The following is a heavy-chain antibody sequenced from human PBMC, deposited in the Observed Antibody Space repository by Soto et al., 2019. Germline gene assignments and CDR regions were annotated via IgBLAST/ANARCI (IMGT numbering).Heavy chain of an antibody. CDR1: AYTFTSQY. J-gene: IGHJ4*02. D-gene: IGHD2-15*01. CDR3: ARDLTGKHCRSNSCPPQYGFES. V-gene: IGHV1-46*01. Sequence: ASVKVSCKASAYTFTSQYLHWVRQTPGHGLEWIGIIDPSTGGTTYAQRFQGRVSMTRHAPTSSVYMELTSLRSEDTAVYFCARDLTGKHCRSNSCPPQYGFESWGQGTLVT. CDR2: IDPSTGGT.